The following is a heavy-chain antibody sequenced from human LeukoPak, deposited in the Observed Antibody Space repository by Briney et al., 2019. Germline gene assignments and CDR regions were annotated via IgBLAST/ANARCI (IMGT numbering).Heavy chain of an antibody. Sequence: SETLSLTCTVSGGSISSYYWSWIRQPAGKGLEWIGRIYTSGSTNYNPSLKSRVTISLDTSKNQFSLKLSSVTAADTAVYYCGRDMWLGTPHWGQGTLVTVSS. CDR2: IYTSGST. CDR1: GGSISSYY. CDR3: GRDMWLGTPH. J-gene: IGHJ4*02. D-gene: IGHD2-21*01. V-gene: IGHV4-4*07.